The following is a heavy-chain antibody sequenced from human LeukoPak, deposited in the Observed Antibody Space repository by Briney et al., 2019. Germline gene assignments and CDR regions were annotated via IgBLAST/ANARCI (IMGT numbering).Heavy chain of an antibody. CDR3: ARGLTPRYCSSTSCYFDWFDP. V-gene: IGHV4-4*07. J-gene: IGHJ5*02. D-gene: IGHD2-2*01. Sequence: PSETLSLTCTVSGDSIISYYWSWIRQPAGKGLEWIGRIHTSGSTNYNPSLKSRVTISVDTSKNQFSLKLSSVTAADTAVYYCARGLTPRYCSSTSCYFDWFDPWGQGTLVTVSS. CDR1: GDSIISYY. CDR2: IHTSGST.